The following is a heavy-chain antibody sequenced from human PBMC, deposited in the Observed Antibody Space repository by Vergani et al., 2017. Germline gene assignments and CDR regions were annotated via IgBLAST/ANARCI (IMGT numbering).Heavy chain of an antibody. J-gene: IGHJ4*02. CDR1: GFTFDDYG. V-gene: IGHV3-20*04. Sequence: EVQLVGSGGGVVRPGGSLRLSCAASGFTFDDYGMSWVRQAPGKGLEWVSGINWNGGSTGYADSVKGRFTISRDNAKNSLYLQMNSLRAEDTALYYCARERNAYYDFWSGYYTQYYFDYWGQGTLVTVSS. CDR3: ARERNAYYDFWSGYYTQYYFDY. CDR2: INWNGGST. D-gene: IGHD3-3*01.